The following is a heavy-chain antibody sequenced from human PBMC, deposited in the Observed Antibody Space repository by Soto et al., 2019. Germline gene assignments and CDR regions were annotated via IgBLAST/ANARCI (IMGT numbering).Heavy chain of an antibody. V-gene: IGHV3-72*01. CDR3: SDCGSSAFDS. J-gene: IGHJ4*02. CDR1: GFRLWISV. Sequence: PGGCMRLSCAASGFRLWISVMAGALQAPGKGLEWVGLIKKKGDKYTTQYAASVRGRFTISRDDSENTLYLQMNTLKIEDTAVYYCSDCGSSAFDSWGQGTLVTVSS. D-gene: IGHD1-26*01. CDR2: IKKKGDKYTT.